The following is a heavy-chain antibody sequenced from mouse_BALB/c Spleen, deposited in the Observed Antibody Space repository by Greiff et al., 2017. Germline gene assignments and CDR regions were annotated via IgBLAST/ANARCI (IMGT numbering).Heavy chain of an antibody. CDR1: GFTFSNYW. D-gene: IGHD2-2*01. J-gene: IGHJ2*01. CDR3: TRFGYDGY. CDR2: IRLKSNNYAT. Sequence: EVMLVESGGGLVQPGGSMKLSCVASGFTFSNYWMNWVRQSPEKGLEWVAEIRLKSNNYATHYAESVKGRFTISRDDSKSSVYLQMNNLRAEDTGIYYCTRFGYDGYWGQGTTLTVSS. V-gene: IGHV6-6*02.